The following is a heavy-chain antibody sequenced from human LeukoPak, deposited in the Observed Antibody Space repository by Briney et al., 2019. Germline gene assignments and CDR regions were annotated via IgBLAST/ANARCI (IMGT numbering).Heavy chain of an antibody. V-gene: IGHV1-69*01. CDR2: IIPIFGTA. Sequence: SVKVSCKASGGTFSSYAISWVRQAPGQGLEWMGGIIPIFGTANYAQKFQGRVTITADESTSTAYMELSSLRSEDTAVYYCARTGYSSGWYRTHNWFDPWGQGTLVTVSS. CDR3: ARTGYSSGWYRTHNWFDP. J-gene: IGHJ5*02. D-gene: IGHD6-19*01. CDR1: GGTFSSYA.